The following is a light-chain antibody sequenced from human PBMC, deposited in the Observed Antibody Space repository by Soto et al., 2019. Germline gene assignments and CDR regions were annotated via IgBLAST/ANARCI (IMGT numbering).Light chain of an antibody. J-gene: IGLJ3*02. Sequence: QSVLTQPPSVSGAPGQRVTISCTGSSSNIGAGYDVHWYQQLPGTAPKLLIYGNSNRPSGVPDRFSGSKSGPSASLAITGLQAEDEADYYCPSYDSSLSAGVFGGGTKLTVL. CDR2: GNS. CDR3: PSYDSSLSAGV. V-gene: IGLV1-40*01. CDR1: SSNIGAGYD.